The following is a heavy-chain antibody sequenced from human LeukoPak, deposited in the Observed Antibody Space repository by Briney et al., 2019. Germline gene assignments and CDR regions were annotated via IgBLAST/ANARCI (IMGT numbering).Heavy chain of an antibody. V-gene: IGHV4-31*03. CDR3: ATDTAGYRIFVF. J-gene: IGHJ4*02. CDR2: IDYSGST. CDR1: GGSISRGGYY. D-gene: IGHD3-16*02. Sequence: SETLSLTCTVSGGSISRGGYYWSWIRQLPGKGLEWIGYIDYSGSTLYNPSLKSRVTISADTSKNQISLKLGSVTAADTAVYYCATDTAGYRIFVFWGQGTLVAVSS.